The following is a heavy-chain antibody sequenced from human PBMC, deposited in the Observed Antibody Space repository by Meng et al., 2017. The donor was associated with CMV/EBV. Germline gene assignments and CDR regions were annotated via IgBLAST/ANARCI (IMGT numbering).Heavy chain of an antibody. D-gene: IGHD1-26*01. V-gene: IGHV3-9*01. CDR1: GFTFDDYA. Sequence: SLKISCAASGFTFDDYAMHWVRQAPGKGLEWVSGISWNSGSIGYADSVKGRFTISRDNSKNTLYLQMNSLRAEDTAVYYCAKERGWELLGLFDYWGQGTLVTVSS. CDR3: AKERGWELLGLFDY. J-gene: IGHJ4*02. CDR2: ISWNSGSI.